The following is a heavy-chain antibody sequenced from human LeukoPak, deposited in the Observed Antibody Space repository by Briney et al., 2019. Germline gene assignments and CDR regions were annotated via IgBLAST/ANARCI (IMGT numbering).Heavy chain of an antibody. CDR3: TRHASMVVPFDY. CDR2: IRSKANSYAT. CDR1: GFTFSGSA. J-gene: IGHJ4*02. D-gene: IGHD2-21*01. V-gene: IGHV3-73*01. Sequence: GGSLRLSCAASGFTFSGSAMHWVRKASGKGRGWVGRIRSKANSYATAYAASVKGRLTISRDDSKNTAYLQMNSLKTEDTAVYYCTRHASMVVPFDYWGQGTLVTVSS.